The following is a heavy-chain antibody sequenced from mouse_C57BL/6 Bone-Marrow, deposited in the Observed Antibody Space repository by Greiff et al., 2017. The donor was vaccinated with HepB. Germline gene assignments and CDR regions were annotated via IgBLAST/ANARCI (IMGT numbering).Heavy chain of an antibody. CDR1: GYTFTSYW. CDR3: ARDSTSTVVAPGFAY. D-gene: IGHD1-1*01. J-gene: IGHJ3*01. V-gene: IGHV1-55*01. CDR2: IYTGSGST. Sequence: QVQLQQPGAELVKPGASVKMSCTASGYTFTSYWITWVKQRPGQGLEWIADIYTGSGSTNYNEKFKSKVTLTVDTSTSTAYMQLSSLTSEDSAVYYCARDSTSTVVAPGFAYWGQGTLVTVSA.